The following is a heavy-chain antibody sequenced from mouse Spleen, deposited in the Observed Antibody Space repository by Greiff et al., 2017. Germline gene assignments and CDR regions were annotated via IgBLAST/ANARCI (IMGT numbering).Heavy chain of an antibody. CDR2: ISSGSSTI. Sequence: DVMLVESGGGLVQPGGSRKLSCAASGFTFSSFGMHWVRQAPEKGLEWVAYISSGSSTIYYADTVKGRFTISRDNPKNTLFLQMTSLRSEDTAMYYCARGGDDAMDYWGQGTSVTVSS. CDR3: ARGGDDAMDY. CDR1: GFTFSSFG. J-gene: IGHJ4*01. V-gene: IGHV5-17*02.